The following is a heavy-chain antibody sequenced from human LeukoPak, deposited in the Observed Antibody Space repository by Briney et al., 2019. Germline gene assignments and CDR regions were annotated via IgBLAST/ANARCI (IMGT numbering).Heavy chain of an antibody. J-gene: IGHJ4*02. D-gene: IGHD2-15*01. CDR2: IYTSGST. CDR3: ARANGYCSGGSCYPYFDY. V-gene: IGHV4-59*10. CDR1: GGSFSGYY. Sequence: NPSETLSLTCAVYGGSFSGYYWSWIRQPAGKGLEWIGRIYTSGSTNYNPSLKSRVTMSVDTSKNQFSLKLSSVTAADTAVYYCARANGYCSGGSCYPYFDYWGQGTLVTVSS.